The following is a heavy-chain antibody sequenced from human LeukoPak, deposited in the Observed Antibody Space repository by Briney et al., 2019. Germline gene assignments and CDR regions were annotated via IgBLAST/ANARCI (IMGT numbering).Heavy chain of an antibody. V-gene: IGHV3-48*02. CDR3: ARVRHYDILPRPDAFDI. CDR1: GFTFSSYS. Sequence: GGSLRLSCAASGFTFSSYSMNWVRQAPGKGLEWVSYISRSSSTIYYADSVKGRFTISRDNAKNSLYLQMNSLRDEDTAVYYCARVRHYDILPRPDAFDIWDQGTMVIVSS. D-gene: IGHD3-9*01. J-gene: IGHJ3*02. CDR2: ISRSSSTI.